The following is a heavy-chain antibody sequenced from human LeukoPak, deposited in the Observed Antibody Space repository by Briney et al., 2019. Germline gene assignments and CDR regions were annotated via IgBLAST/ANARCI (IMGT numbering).Heavy chain of an antibody. CDR2: INPNSGGT. J-gene: IGHJ4*02. D-gene: IGHD6-6*01. V-gene: IGHV1-2*02. Sequence: ASVKVSCKASGYTFTGYYMHWVRQAPGQGLEWMGWINPNSGGTNYAQKFQGRVTMTRDTSISTAYMELSRLRSDDTAVYYCARDFAYGMGSSSSSGFDYWGQGTLVTVSS. CDR1: GYTFTGYY. CDR3: ARDFAYGMGSSSSSGFDY.